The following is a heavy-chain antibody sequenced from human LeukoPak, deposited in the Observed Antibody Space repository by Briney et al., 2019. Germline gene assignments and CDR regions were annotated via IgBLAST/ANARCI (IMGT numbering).Heavy chain of an antibody. J-gene: IGHJ6*03. V-gene: IGHV3-21*01. D-gene: IGHD3-10*01. CDR1: GFTFSAYS. Sequence: GGSLRLSCAVSGFTFSAYSMNWVRQAPGKGLEWVSSITSGDFVYFADSLKGRFNISRDNAKSSLYLQMNSLRAEDTAVYYCARGGFNMVRGVIIPSNSYYYYMDIWGKGTTVTVSS. CDR2: ITSGDFV. CDR3: ARGGFNMVRGVIIPSNSYYYYMDI.